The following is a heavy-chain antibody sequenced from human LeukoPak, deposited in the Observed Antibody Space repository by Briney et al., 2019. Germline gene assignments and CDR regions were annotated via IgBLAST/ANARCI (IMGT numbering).Heavy chain of an antibody. Sequence: GGSLRLSCAASGFTFSSYWMSWVRQAPGKGLEWVANIKQDGSEKYYVDSVKGRFTISRDNAKKSLYLQLNSLRAEDTAVYYCARDRSLGRGSDDAFDIWGQGTMVTVSS. J-gene: IGHJ3*02. V-gene: IGHV3-7*01. CDR2: IKQDGSEK. D-gene: IGHD2-15*01. CDR3: ARDRSLGRGSDDAFDI. CDR1: GFTFSSYW.